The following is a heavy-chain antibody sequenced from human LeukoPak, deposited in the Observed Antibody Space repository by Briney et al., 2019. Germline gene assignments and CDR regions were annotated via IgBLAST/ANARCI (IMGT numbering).Heavy chain of an antibody. V-gene: IGHV3-13*04. CDR3: ARAYRGYYGSGSYYNDAFDI. Sequence: QPGGSLRLSCAASGFAFSSYDMHWVRQATGKGLEWVSAICTAGDTYYPGSVKGRFTISRENAKNSLYLQMNSLRAGDTAVYYCARAYRGYYGSGSYYNDAFDIWGQGTMVTVSS. CDR1: GFAFSSYD. J-gene: IGHJ3*02. CDR2: ICTAGDT. D-gene: IGHD3-10*01.